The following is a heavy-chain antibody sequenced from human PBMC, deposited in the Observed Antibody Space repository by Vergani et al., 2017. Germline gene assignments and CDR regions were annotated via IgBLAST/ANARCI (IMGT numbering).Heavy chain of an antibody. J-gene: IGHJ4*02. CDR1: GYSFTSYW. CDR3: ARGGGLISVVVPAARGDLDY. D-gene: IGHD2-2*01. CDR2: IYPGDSDT. V-gene: IGHV5-51*01. Sequence: EVQLVQSGAEVKKPGESLKISCKGSGYSFTSYWIGWVRQMPGKGLEWMGIIYPGDSDTRYSPSFQGQVTISADKSISTAYLQWSSLKASDTARYYCARGGGLISVVVPAARGDLDYWGQGTLVTVSS.